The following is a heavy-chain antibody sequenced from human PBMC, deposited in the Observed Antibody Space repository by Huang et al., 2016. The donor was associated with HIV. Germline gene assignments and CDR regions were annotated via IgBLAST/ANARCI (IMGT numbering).Heavy chain of an antibody. J-gene: IGHJ4*02. Sequence: QLQLQESGPGQVKPSETLSLTCTVSGDFISSTNHYWGWIRQCPGKGLVWVGSVYQSGSTNYNPSLKSRVTLSVDTSRNQFSLRLNSVTAADTAVYYCASQHIGAAATWFWGRGTQVAVSS. D-gene: IGHD6-13*01. CDR3: ASQHIGAAATWF. CDR2: VYQSGST. V-gene: IGHV4-39*01. CDR1: GDFISSTNHY.